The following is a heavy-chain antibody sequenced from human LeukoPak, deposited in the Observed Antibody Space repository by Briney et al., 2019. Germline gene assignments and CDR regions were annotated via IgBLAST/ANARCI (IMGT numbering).Heavy chain of an antibody. D-gene: IGHD6-6*01. CDR1: GYTFTGYY. J-gene: IGHJ4*02. CDR3: ARDDIAARRMGY. Sequence: GASVKVSCKASGYTFTGYYMHWVRQAPGQGLEWMGWINPNSGGTNYAQKFQGRVTMTRDTSISTAYMELSRLRSDDKAVYYCARDDIAARRMGYWGQGTLVTLSS. V-gene: IGHV1-2*02. CDR2: INPNSGGT.